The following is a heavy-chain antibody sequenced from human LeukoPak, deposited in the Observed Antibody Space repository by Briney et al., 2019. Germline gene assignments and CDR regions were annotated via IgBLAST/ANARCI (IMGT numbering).Heavy chain of an antibody. Sequence: TSQTLSLTCTVSGGSISSGGYYWSWIRQHPGKGLEWIGYIYYSGSTYYNPSLKSRLTISVDTSKNQFSLKLRSVTAADTAVYYCARQTSPDYDILTGQDYWGQGTLVTVSS. J-gene: IGHJ4*02. V-gene: IGHV4-31*03. CDR3: ARQTSPDYDILTGQDY. CDR2: IYYSGST. CDR1: GGSISSGGYY. D-gene: IGHD3-9*01.